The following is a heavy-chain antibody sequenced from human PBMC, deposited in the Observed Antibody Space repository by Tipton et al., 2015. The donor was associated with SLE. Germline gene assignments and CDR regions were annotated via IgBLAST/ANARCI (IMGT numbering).Heavy chain of an antibody. J-gene: IGHJ4*02. Sequence: SLRLSCAASGFTFSSYAMSWVRQAPGRGLEWVSLIYSGGSTYYADSVKGRFTISRDNSKNTLYLQMNSLRAEDTAVYYCAKDRGSSSDYWGQGTLVTVPS. D-gene: IGHD6-6*01. V-gene: IGHV3-23*03. CDR3: AKDRGSSSDY. CDR1: GFTFSSYA. CDR2: IYSGGST.